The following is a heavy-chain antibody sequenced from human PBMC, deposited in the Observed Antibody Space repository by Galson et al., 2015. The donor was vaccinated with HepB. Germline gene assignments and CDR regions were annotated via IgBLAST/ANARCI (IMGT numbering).Heavy chain of an antibody. D-gene: IGHD3-22*01. CDR3: AKSKGYDSSGYYYAVADWFDP. Sequence: SLRLSCAASGFTFSSYAMSWVRQAPGKGLEWVSAISGSGGSTYYADSVKGRFTISRDNSKNTLYLQMNSLRAEDTAVYYCAKSKGYDSSGYYYAVADWFDPWGQGTLVTVSS. CDR1: GFTFSSYA. J-gene: IGHJ5*02. V-gene: IGHV3-23*01. CDR2: ISGSGGST.